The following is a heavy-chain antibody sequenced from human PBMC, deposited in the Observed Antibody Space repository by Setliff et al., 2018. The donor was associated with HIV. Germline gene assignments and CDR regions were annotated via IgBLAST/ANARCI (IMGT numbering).Heavy chain of an antibody. CDR1: GFDFNRYG. CDR2: ISGSSSTL. J-gene: IGHJ4*02. CDR3: ASRSDY. V-gene: IGHV3-48*01. Sequence: GGSLRLSCGTSGFDFNRYGMKWVRQTPGKGLEWISYISGSSSTLYYADSVKGRFTISRDNAKNSLYLQMNSLRAEDTAVYYCASRSDYWGQGTLVTVSS.